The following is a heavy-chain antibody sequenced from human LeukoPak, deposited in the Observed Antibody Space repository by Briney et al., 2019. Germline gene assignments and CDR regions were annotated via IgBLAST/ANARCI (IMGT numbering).Heavy chain of an antibody. CDR1: GFTFSAYW. CDR2: IRQDGSDK. D-gene: IGHD2-2*01. Sequence: GGSLRLSCAASGFTFSAYWMSWVRQAPGKGLEWEANIRQDGSDKYYVDSVKGRFTISRDNAKNSLYLQMNSLRAEDTAVYYCARDGGSAMPFDYWGQGTLVTVSS. V-gene: IGHV3-7*01. J-gene: IGHJ4*02. CDR3: ARDGGSAMPFDY.